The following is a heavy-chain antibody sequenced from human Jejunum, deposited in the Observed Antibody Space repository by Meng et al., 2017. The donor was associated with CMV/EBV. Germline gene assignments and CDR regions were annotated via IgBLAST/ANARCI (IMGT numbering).Heavy chain of an antibody. CDR1: GGSINNYY. D-gene: IGHD6-19*01. CDR2: IYTSGST. CDR3: ARGYSSDWYDY. V-gene: IGHV4-4*07. J-gene: IGHJ4*02. Sequence: QVQLQESGPGLVKPSETLSLICTVSGGSINNYYWNLIRQSAGKGLEWIGRIYTSGSTNYNPSLQSRVTMSVDTSKNQFSLKLTSVTAADTAVYYCARGYSSDWYDYWGQGALVTVS.